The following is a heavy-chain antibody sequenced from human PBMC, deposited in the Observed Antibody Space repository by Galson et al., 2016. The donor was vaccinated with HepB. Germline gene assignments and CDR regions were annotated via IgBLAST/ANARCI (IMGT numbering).Heavy chain of an antibody. CDR2: IYHTGRP. V-gene: IGHV4-30-2*01. J-gene: IGHJ4*02. D-gene: IGHD6-25*01. CDR1: GGSVSSGDYS. CDR3: VRYLPRPASHFDF. Sequence: TLSLTCAVSGGSVSSGDYSWSWIRQPPGKGLEWIGYIYHTGRPHYMPSLRSRVTISLDKSKNQISLRLTSMTVADSALYDCVRYLPRPASHFDFWGQGRLVTVSS.